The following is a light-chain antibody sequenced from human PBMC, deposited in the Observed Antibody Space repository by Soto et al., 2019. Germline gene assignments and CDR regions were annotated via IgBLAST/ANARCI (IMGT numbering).Light chain of an antibody. CDR2: GNS. CDR1: SSNIGAGYD. CDR3: QSYDNSLSGSRI. Sequence: QSVLTQPPSVSGAPGQRVTISCTGSSSNIGAGYDVYWYQQLPGRAPKLLIYGNSKGPSGVPDRFSDSKSGTSASLAITGLQAEDEADYYCQSYDNSLSGSRIFGGGTKVTVL. J-gene: IGLJ2*01. V-gene: IGLV1-40*01.